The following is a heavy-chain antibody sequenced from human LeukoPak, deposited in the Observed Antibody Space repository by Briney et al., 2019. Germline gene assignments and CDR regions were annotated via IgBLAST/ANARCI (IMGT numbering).Heavy chain of an antibody. CDR2: IYYSGST. J-gene: IGHJ4*02. D-gene: IGHD5-24*01. V-gene: IGHV4-39*01. CDR1: GGSISSSSYY. CDR3: ARHIRDGYNLDYFDY. Sequence: PSETLSLTCTVSGGSISSSSYYWGWIRQPPGKGLEWIGSIYYSGSTYYNPSLKSRVTISADTSKNQFSLKLSSVTAADTAVYYCARHIRDGYNLDYFDYWGQGTLVTVSS.